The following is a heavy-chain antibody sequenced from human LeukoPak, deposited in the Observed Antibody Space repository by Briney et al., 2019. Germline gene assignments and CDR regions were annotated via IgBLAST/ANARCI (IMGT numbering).Heavy chain of an antibody. CDR2: INHSGST. Sequence: SETLSLTCAVYGGSFSGYYWSWIRQPPGKGLEWIGEINHSGSTNYNPSLKSRVTISVDTSKSQFSLKLSSVTAADTAVYYCARSPRTTPEDYWGQGTLVTVSS. D-gene: IGHD4-17*01. CDR1: GGSFSGYY. CDR3: ARSPRTTPEDY. V-gene: IGHV4-34*01. J-gene: IGHJ4*02.